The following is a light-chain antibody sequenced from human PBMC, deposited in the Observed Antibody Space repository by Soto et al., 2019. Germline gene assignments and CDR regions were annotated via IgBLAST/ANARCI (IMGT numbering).Light chain of an antibody. CDR3: SSYAASNNFYFV. CDR2: EVT. CDR1: SSDVGGYNY. J-gene: IGLJ3*02. V-gene: IGLV2-8*01. Sequence: QSALTQPPSASGSPGQSVTISCTGTSSDVGGYNYVSWYQQYPGRAPKLMIYEVTKRPSGVPDRFSGSKSGNTASLTVSGIQAEDAADYACSSYAASNNFYFVFGGGTKLTVL.